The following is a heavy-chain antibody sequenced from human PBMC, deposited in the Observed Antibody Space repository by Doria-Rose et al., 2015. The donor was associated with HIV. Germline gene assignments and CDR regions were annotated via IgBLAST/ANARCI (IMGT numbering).Heavy chain of an antibody. V-gene: IGHV1-3*01. CDR2: ITPDNGDT. CDR1: GYTFTRFA. D-gene: IGHD2-2*01. Sequence: QVQIVQSGTEVKKPGASVKVSCKASGYTFTRFAFHWVRQAPRQSLEWMGWITPDNGDTKYSQNFQGRVTITRDTSATTTYLELSSLRSEDTAVYYCARVLDLVPAAMTVGYWGQGTLVIVSS. CDR3: ARVLDLVPAAMTVGY. J-gene: IGHJ4*02.